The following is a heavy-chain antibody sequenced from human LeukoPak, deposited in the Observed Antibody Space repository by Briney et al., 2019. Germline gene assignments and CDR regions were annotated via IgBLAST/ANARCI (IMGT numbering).Heavy chain of an antibody. Sequence: SETLSLTCTVSGYSISSGYYWGWIRQPPGKGLEWIGSIYHSGSTYYNPSLKSRVTISVDTSKNQFSLRLSSVTAADTAVYYCARKKWFGELSLFDYWGQGTLVTVSS. CDR2: IYHSGST. V-gene: IGHV4-38-2*02. CDR1: GYSISSGYY. CDR3: ARKKWFGELSLFDY. D-gene: IGHD3-10*01. J-gene: IGHJ4*02.